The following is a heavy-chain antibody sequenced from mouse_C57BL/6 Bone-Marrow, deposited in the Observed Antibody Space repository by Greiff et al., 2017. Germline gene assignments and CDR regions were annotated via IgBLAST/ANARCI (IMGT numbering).Heavy chain of an antibody. CDR2: IDPSDSYT. J-gene: IGHJ4*01. V-gene: IGHV1-59*01. CDR3: ARVDGLMDY. D-gene: IGHD2-3*01. CDR1: GYTFTSYW. Sequence: QVQLQQPGAELVRPGTSVKLSCKASGYTFTSYWMHWVKQRPGQGLEWIGVIDPSDSYTNYNQKFKGKATLTVDTSSSTAYMQLSSLTSEDSAVYYCARVDGLMDYWGQGTSVTVSS.